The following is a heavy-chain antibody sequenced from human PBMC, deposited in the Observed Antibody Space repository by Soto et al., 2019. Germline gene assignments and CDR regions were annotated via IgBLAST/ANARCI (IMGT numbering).Heavy chain of an antibody. CDR3: AKSLSLFGAMDV. J-gene: IGHJ6*02. D-gene: IGHD3-10*02. Sequence: ASVKVSCKASGYSFTTYAIHWVRQAPGQRPEWMGWINTGNGNTRYPPTFRGRLTLTTDTSASTAYLELSSLNSEATGVYYCAKSLSLFGAMDVWGQGTTVTVSS. CDR2: INTGNGNT. CDR1: GYSFTTYA. V-gene: IGHV1-3*04.